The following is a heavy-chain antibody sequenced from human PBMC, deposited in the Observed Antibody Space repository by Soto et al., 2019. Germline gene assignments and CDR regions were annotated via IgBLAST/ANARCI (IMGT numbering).Heavy chain of an antibody. J-gene: IGHJ4*02. V-gene: IGHV2-26*01. CDR3: ARIGSGYDQIDY. D-gene: IGHD5-12*01. CDR2: IFSNDEK. Sequence: QVTLKESGPVLVKPTETLTLTCTVSGFSLSNARMGVSWIRQPPGKALEWLAHIFSNDEKSYSTSLKSRLTTSEDTSKSQVFLTMTNMYPVDTATYDCARIGSGYDQIDYWGQGTLFTVSS. CDR1: GFSLSNARMG.